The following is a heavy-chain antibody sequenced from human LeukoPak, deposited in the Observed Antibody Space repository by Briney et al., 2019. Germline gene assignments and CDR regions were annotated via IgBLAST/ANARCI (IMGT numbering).Heavy chain of an antibody. CDR1: GFTFSSYW. CDR2: ISSSGSTI. Sequence: GGSLRLSCAASGFTFSSYWMSWVRQAPGKGLEWLSYISSSGSTIYYADSVKGRFTISRDNAKNSLYLQMNSLRAEDTAVYYCARDKGPHYDSSGYYYFDYWGQGTLVTVSS. D-gene: IGHD3-22*01. CDR3: ARDKGPHYDSSGYYYFDY. J-gene: IGHJ4*02. V-gene: IGHV3-48*04.